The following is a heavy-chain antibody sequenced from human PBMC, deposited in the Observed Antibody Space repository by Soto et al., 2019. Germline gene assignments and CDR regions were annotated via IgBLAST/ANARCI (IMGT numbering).Heavy chain of an antibody. CDR2: MSGSSSTT. CDR1: GLTFSNYA. Sequence: HPGGSLRLSCATSGLTFSNYAMSWVRQAPGGGLEWVSSMSGSSSTTYYADSVRGRFTISRDRSKNTLYLQMSSLRAEDTALYYCAKNQERELPRVIDFWGQGTQVTVSS. CDR3: AKNQERELPRVIDF. J-gene: IGHJ4*02. D-gene: IGHD1-7*01. V-gene: IGHV3-23*01.